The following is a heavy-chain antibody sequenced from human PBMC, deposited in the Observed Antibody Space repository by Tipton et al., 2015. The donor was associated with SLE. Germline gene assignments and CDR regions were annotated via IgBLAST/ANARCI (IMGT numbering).Heavy chain of an antibody. V-gene: IGHV4-38-2*02. CDR2: IYHSGST. CDR3: VRAVRYDSSRGYFDY. CDR1: GYSISSGYY. Sequence: TLSLTCTVSGYSISSGYYWGWIRQPPGKGLEWIGSIYHSGSTYYNPSLKSRVTISVDTSKNQFSLKLSSVTAADTAVYYCVRAVRYDSSRGYFDYWGQGTLVTVSS. J-gene: IGHJ4*02. D-gene: IGHD3-3*01.